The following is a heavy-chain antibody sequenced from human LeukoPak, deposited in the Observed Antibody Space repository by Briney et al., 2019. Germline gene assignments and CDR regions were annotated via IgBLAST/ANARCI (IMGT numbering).Heavy chain of an antibody. CDR2: IYTSGST. CDR1: GGSISSYY. Sequence: SEALSLTCTVSGGSISSYYWSWIRQPAGKGLEWIGRIYTSGSTNYNPSLKSRVTMSVDTSKNQFSLKLSSVTAADTAVYYCARSTVTPNYYYMDVWGKGTTVTVSS. V-gene: IGHV4-4*07. J-gene: IGHJ6*03. CDR3: ARSTVTPNYYYMDV. D-gene: IGHD4-17*01.